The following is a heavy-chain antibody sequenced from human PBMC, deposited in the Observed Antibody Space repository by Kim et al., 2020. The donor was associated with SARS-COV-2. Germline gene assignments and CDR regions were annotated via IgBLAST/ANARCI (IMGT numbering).Heavy chain of an antibody. D-gene: IGHD3-10*01. J-gene: IGHJ3*02. CDR3: ARGNGIFMVRGDNDAFDI. Sequence: GGSLRLSCAASGFTFSSYAMHWVRQAPGKGLEWVAVISYDGSNKYYADSVKGRFTISRDNSKNTLYLQMNSLRAEDTAVYYCARGNGIFMVRGDNDAFDIWGQGTMVTVSS. CDR2: ISYDGSNK. V-gene: IGHV3-30*04. CDR1: GFTFSSYA.